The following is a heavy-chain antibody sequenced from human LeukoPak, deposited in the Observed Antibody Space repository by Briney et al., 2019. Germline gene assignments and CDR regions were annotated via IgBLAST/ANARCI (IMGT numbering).Heavy chain of an antibody. V-gene: IGHV1-2*06. J-gene: IGHJ4*02. CDR2: INPNSAAP. D-gene: IGHD3-10*01. Sequence: ASVKVSCKASGYSFIGHYIHWVRQAPGQGLGWMGQINPNSAAPHYAQKFQDRVTMTSDTSINMAYMELRSLRSDDTAVYYCARDFYGSRPGAFDYWGQGTLITVSS. CDR1: GYSFIGHY. CDR3: ARDFYGSRPGAFDY.